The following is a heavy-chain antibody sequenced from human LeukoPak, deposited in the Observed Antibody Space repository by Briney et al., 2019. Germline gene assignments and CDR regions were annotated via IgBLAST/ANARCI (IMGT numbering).Heavy chain of an antibody. CDR2: IWYDGSNK. CDR1: GFTFSSYG. V-gene: IGHV3-33*01. Sequence: GGSLRLSCAASGFTFSSYGMHWVRQAPGKGLEWVAVIWYDGSNKYYADSVKGRFTISRDNSKNTLYLQMNSLRAEDTAVYYCARQWELRDFDYWGQGTLVTVSS. D-gene: IGHD1-26*01. CDR3: ARQWELRDFDY. J-gene: IGHJ4*02.